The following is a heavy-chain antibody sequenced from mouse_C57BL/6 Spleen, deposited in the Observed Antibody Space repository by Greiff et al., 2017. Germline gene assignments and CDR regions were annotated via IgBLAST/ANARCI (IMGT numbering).Heavy chain of an antibody. V-gene: IGHV1-4*01. CDR3: ARDGITTVVVDAMDY. CDR2: INPGDGDT. J-gene: IGHJ4*01. D-gene: IGHD1-1*01. Sequence: VQLQQSGAELVRPGASVKISCKASGYTFTSYRMHWVKQRPGKGLEWIGNINPGDGDTNYNQKFTGKAPLTAAKSSSTAYMQLSSLTSEDSAVYDCARDGITTVVVDAMDYWGQGTSVTVSS. CDR1: GYTFTSYR.